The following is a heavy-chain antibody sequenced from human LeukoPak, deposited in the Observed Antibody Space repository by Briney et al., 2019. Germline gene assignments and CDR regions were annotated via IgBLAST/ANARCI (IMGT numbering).Heavy chain of an antibody. CDR3: ATDLGDYGDYIRE. D-gene: IGHD4-17*01. Sequence: GGSLRLSCAASGFTFSSYEMNWVRQAPGKGLEWVGRIKSKTAGGTTDYPALVKGRFIISRDDSKNMLYLQMNSLKTEDTALYYCATDLGDYGDYIREWGQGTLVTVSS. V-gene: IGHV3-15*01. CDR1: GFTFSSYE. CDR2: IKSKTAGGTT. J-gene: IGHJ4*02.